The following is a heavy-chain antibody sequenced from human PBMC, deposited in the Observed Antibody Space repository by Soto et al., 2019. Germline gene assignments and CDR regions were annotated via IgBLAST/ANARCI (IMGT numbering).Heavy chain of an antibody. CDR2: IYYSGST. V-gene: IGHV4-59*01. Sequence: QVQLQESGPGLVKPSETLSLTCTVSGGSISSYYWSWIRQPPGKGLEWIGYIYYSGSTNYNPSLTGRVTISVDTSKNQFSLKLSSVTAADTAVYYCARALCCDYWGQGTLVTVSS. CDR1: GGSISSYY. CDR3: ARALCCDY. J-gene: IGHJ4*02. D-gene: IGHD3-10*02.